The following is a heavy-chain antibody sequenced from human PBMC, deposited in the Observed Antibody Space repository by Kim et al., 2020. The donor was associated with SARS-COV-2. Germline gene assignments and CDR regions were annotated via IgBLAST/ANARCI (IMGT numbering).Heavy chain of an antibody. J-gene: IGHJ6*02. V-gene: IGHV3-21*06. CDR3: AREIPSGVQFAYHGMDV. D-gene: IGHD1-26*01. Sequence: SVKGRFTISRDRVQNSLYLQMNSLKVEDTAVYYCAREIPSGVQFAYHGMDVWGQGTTVTVSS.